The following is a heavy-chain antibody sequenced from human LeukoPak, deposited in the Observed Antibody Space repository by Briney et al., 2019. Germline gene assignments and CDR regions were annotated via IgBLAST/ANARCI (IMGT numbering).Heavy chain of an antibody. CDR2: ISYDGSNK. CDR3: ARAHEGGAYYYYGMDV. D-gene: IGHD3-10*01. J-gene: IGHJ6*04. Sequence: GGSLRLSCAASGFTFSSYAMYWVRQAPGKGLEWVAVISYDGSNKYYADSVKGRFTISRDNSENTLYLQMNSLRAEDTAVYYCARAHEGGAYYYYGMDVWGKGTTVTVSS. V-gene: IGHV3-30*04. CDR1: GFTFSSYA.